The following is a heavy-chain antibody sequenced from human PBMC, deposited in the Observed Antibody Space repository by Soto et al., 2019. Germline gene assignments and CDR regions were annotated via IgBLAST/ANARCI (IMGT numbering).Heavy chain of an antibody. Sequence: QVQLQESGPGLVKPSETLSLTCTVSGGSVSSGSYYWSWIRQPPGKGLEWIGYIYYSGSTNYNPSLKSRVTISVGTSKNQFSLKRSSVTAADTAVYYCARAGVGSSWYFVWFDPWGQGTLVTVSS. J-gene: IGHJ5*02. CDR1: GGSVSSGSYY. CDR2: IYYSGST. D-gene: IGHD6-13*01. CDR3: ARAGVGSSWYFVWFDP. V-gene: IGHV4-61*01.